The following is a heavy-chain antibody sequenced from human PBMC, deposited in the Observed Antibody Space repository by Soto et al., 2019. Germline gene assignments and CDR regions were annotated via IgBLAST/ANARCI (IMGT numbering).Heavy chain of an antibody. Sequence: EVQLLESGGGLVQPGGSLRLSCAASGFTFSSYAMSWVRQAPGKGLEWVSAISGSGGSTYYADSVKGRFTNSRDNSKNTLYLQMNSLRAEDTAVYYCAKVLSTVTTSQYYFDYWGQGTLVTVSS. D-gene: IGHD4-17*01. CDR2: ISGSGGST. J-gene: IGHJ4*02. CDR3: AKVLSTVTTSQYYFDY. CDR1: GFTFSSYA. V-gene: IGHV3-23*01.